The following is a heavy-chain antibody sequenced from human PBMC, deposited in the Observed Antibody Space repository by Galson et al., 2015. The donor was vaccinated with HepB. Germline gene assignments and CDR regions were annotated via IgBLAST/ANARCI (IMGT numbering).Heavy chain of an antibody. D-gene: IGHD3-16*01. CDR2: INGRGSTR. Sequence: SLRLSCAGSGFIFRHHAMAWIRQAPGKGLEWVSGINGRGSTRSYSDAVKGRFSISRDNSKDTVFLKMDNLRAEDTAVYYCVKEGSWFGGDWFDPWGQGARVTVS. CDR1: GFIFRHHA. V-gene: IGHV3-23*01. CDR3: VKEGSWFGGDWFDP. J-gene: IGHJ5*02.